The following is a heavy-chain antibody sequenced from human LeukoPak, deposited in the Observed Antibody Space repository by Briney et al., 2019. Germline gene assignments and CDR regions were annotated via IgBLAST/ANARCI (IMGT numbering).Heavy chain of an antibody. Sequence: GESLRLSCAASGLTVSTYAMSWVRQAPGKGLEWVSTISGNGGTTYYADSVKGRFTISRDNSKNTLYLQMNSLRVEDTAVYYCAKPPPDSSSWLFDYWGQGTLVTVSS. J-gene: IGHJ4*02. V-gene: IGHV3-23*01. D-gene: IGHD6-13*01. CDR2: ISGNGGTT. CDR3: AKPPPDSSSWLFDY. CDR1: GLTVSTYA.